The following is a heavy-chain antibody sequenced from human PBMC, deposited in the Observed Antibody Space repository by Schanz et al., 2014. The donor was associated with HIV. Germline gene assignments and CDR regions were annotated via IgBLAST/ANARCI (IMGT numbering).Heavy chain of an antibody. CDR2: TSYDGRNK. D-gene: IGHD3-22*01. Sequence: QVQLVESGGGVVQPGRSLRLSCVASGFNFNSYGMHWVRQAPGKGLEWVAVTSYDGRNKYFGHSVKGRFTISRDNSKNTKYLKINRLRVDDTAVYYCAKDRNYYDNRYLGKGNYYYYYGMDAWGQGTTVTVPS. CDR1: GFNFNSYG. CDR3: AKDRNYYDNRYLGKGNYYYYYGMDA. J-gene: IGHJ6*02. V-gene: IGHV3-30*18.